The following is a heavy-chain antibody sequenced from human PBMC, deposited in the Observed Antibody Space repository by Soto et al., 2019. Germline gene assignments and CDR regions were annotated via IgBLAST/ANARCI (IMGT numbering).Heavy chain of an antibody. Sequence: LGESLKISGTGFVYSFTTCWVSWVLQTPGKGLEWMGTIYPIDSHTNYSPSFQGHVTISVYKSISTAYLQWGRLKASDPAIYSCARLYCTLNLCDSWLDHWGQGTLVTVSS. V-gene: IGHV5-10-1*01. J-gene: IGHJ5*02. CDR2: IYPIDSHT. CDR3: ARLYCTLNLCDSWLDH. D-gene: IGHD2-8*01. CDR1: VYSFTTCW.